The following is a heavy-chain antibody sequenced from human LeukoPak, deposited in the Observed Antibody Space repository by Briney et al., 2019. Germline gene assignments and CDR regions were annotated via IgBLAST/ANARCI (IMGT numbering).Heavy chain of an antibody. CDR3: AKDPYFLHSSYYYGSGSYYNTYARYYGMDV. D-gene: IGHD3-10*01. V-gene: IGHV3-74*01. J-gene: IGHJ6*02. CDR2: IDTDGSFT. Sequence: GGSLRLSCAASGFTFSSYWMHWVRQAPGKGLVWVSRIDTDGSFTSYADSVRGRFTISRDNTKNTLYLQMSSLRAEDTAVYYCAKDPYFLHSSYYYGSGSYYNTYARYYGMDVWGQGTTVTVSS. CDR1: GFTFSSYW.